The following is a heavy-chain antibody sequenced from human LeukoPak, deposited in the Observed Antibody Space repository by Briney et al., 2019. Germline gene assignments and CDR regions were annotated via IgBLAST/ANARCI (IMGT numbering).Heavy chain of an antibody. CDR1: GFTFSSYA. D-gene: IGHD2-2*01. CDR2: ISSNGGST. J-gene: IGHJ4*02. V-gene: IGHV3-64*01. Sequence: GGSLRLSCAASGFTFSSYAMHWVRQAPGKGLEYVSAISSNGGSTYYANSVKGRFTTSRDNSKNTLYLQMGSLRAEDMAVYYCARGYCSSTSCFPFDYWGQGTLVTVSS. CDR3: ARGYCSSTSCFPFDY.